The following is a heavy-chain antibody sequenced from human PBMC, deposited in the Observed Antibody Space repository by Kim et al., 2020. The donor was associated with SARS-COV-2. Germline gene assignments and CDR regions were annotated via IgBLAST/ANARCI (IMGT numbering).Heavy chain of an antibody. J-gene: IGHJ3*02. V-gene: IGHV5-51*01. CDR3: ARRAYSSGWGAFDI. D-gene: IGHD6-19*01. Sequence: SPSFQGQVTISADKSISTAYLQWSSLKASDTAMYYCARRAYSSGWGAFDIWGQGTMVTVSS.